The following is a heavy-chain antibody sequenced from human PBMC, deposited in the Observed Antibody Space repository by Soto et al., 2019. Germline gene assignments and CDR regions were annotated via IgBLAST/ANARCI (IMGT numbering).Heavy chain of an antibody. CDR1: GYRFSSSW. CDR3: ARLEVGATYHDAFDI. V-gene: IGHV5-51*01. J-gene: IGHJ3*02. CDR2: VYPSDSDV. Sequence: PGESLKISCQGTGYRFSSSWIGWVRQKPGKGLEWLGNVYPSDSDVRYSPAFEGQVTISADKSISTAYLQWSSLKASDTAMYYCARLEVGATYHDAFDIWGQGTMVTVSS. D-gene: IGHD1-26*01.